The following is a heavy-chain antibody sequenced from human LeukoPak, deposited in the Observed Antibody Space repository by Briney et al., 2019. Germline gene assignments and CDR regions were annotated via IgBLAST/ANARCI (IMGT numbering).Heavy chain of an antibody. V-gene: IGHV1-46*01. CDR3: ARADPTRYFDL. Sequence: GASVKVSCKASGYTFTSYYMHWVRQAPGQGLEWMGIINPSGGSTSFAQKFQVRVTMIRDTSTSTVYMELSSLRSEDTAVYYCARADPTRYFDLWGRGTLVTVSS. CDR2: INPSGGST. J-gene: IGHJ2*01. CDR1: GYTFTSYY.